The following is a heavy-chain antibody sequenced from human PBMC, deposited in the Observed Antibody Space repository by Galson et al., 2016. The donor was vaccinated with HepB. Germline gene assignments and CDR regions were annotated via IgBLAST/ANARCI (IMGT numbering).Heavy chain of an antibody. V-gene: IGHV3-23*01. D-gene: IGHD6-19*01. Sequence: SLRLSCAVSELSIISSAMSWVRQAPGKGLEWVSSIRAGGGDTYYPDSVKGRFTTSRDMSKNTLYLQMGSLRAEDTAVSYCAKWSVYSTGWCNSLDPWGQGTLVIVSS. CDR1: ELSIISSA. CDR3: AKWSVYSTGWCNSLDP. J-gene: IGHJ5*02. CDR2: IRAGGGDT.